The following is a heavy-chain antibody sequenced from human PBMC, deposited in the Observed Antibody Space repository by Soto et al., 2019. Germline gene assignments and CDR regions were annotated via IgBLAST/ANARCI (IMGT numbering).Heavy chain of an antibody. D-gene: IGHD6-13*01. CDR1: GYTFTSYY. CDR3: ASSAVELVHALAI. J-gene: IGHJ3*02. CDR2: INPSGGST. V-gene: IGHV1-46*03. Sequence: ASVKVSCKASGYTFTSYYMHWVRQAPGQGLEWMGIINPSGGSTSYAQKFQGRVTMTRDTSTSTVYMELSSLRSEDTAVYYCASSAVELVHALAISAQRTIVTVSS.